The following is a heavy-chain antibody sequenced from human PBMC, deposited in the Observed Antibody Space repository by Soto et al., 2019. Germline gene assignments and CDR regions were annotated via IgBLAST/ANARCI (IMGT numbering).Heavy chain of an antibody. V-gene: IGHV4-4*02. CDR1: SGSISSSNW. J-gene: IGHJ4*02. D-gene: IGHD2-15*01. Sequence: QVQLQESGPGLVKPSGTLSLTCAVSSGSISSSNWWSWVRQPPGKGLEWIGEIYHSGSTNYNPSLKSRVTISVDKSKNQFSLKLSSVTAADTAVYYGARECNEDRGGSCYGFDYWGQGTLVTVSS. CDR3: ARECNEDRGGSCYGFDY. CDR2: IYHSGST.